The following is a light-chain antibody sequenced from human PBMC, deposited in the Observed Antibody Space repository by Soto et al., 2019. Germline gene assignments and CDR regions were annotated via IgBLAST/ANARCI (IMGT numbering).Light chain of an antibody. CDR2: DVS. V-gene: IGLV2-14*03. J-gene: IGLJ2*01. CDR3: SSYTSTSTGK. Sequence: QSALTQPASVSGSPGQSITISCTGTSSDVGLYNYVSWYQQHPGKAPKLLIYDVSDRPSGVSNRFSGSKSGSTASLTISGLQAEDEGDYYCSSYTSTSTGKFGGGTKPDRP. CDR1: SSDVGLYNY.